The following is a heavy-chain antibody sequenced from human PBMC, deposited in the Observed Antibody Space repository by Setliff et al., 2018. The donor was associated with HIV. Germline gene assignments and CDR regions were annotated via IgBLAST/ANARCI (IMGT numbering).Heavy chain of an antibody. D-gene: IGHD3-10*01. CDR1: GDSISSYS. Sequence: SETQSLTCTVSGDSISSYSWNWIRQSPGGGLEWIGFIFSSGSTKYNPSLQSRVTMSIDTSKNRFSLRLTSVTAADTAVYYCARRIDDSGSFPDKNWFDTWGQGSLVTVSS. J-gene: IGHJ5*02. V-gene: IGHV4-4*09. CDR2: IFSSGST. CDR3: ARRIDDSGSFPDKNWFDT.